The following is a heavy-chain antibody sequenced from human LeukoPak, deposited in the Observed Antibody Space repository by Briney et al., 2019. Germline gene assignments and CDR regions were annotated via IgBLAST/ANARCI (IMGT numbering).Heavy chain of an antibody. D-gene: IGHD2-15*01. Sequence: GGSLRLSCAASGFTFSSYGMHWVRQAPGKGLEWVAVTSFDGSNKFYADSVKGRFTISRDNSKTMLYLQMSSLRTEDTAVYYCARGIFYGLDIWGQGTTVTVSS. CDR2: TSFDGSNK. V-gene: IGHV3-30*19. J-gene: IGHJ6*02. CDR1: GFTFSSYG. CDR3: ARGIFYGLDI.